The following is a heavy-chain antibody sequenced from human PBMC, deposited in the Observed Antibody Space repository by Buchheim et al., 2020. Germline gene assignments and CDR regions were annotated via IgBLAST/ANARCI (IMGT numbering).Heavy chain of an antibody. CDR2: ISYDGSNK. CDR1: GFTFSSYG. J-gene: IGHJ4*02. Sequence: QVQLVESGGGVVQPGRSLRLSCAASGFTFSSYGMHWVRQAPGKGLEWVAVISYDGSNKYYADSVKGRFTISRDNSKNTLYLQMNSLRAEDTAAYYCAKDGRCSGGSCYGDFPDYWGQGTL. CDR3: AKDGRCSGGSCYGDFPDY. D-gene: IGHD2-15*01. V-gene: IGHV3-30*18.